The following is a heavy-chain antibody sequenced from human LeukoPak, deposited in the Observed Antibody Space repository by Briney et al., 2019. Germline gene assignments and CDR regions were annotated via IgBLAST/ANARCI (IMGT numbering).Heavy chain of an antibody. Sequence: PSETLSLTCTVSGGSISSYYWSWIRQPPGKGPEWIGEINHSGSTNYNPSLKSRVTISVDTSKNQFSLKLSSVTAADTAVYYCARGRDGYSQDGFDIWGQGTMVTVSS. V-gene: IGHV4-59*01. CDR3: ARGRDGYSQDGFDI. CDR1: GGSISSYY. J-gene: IGHJ3*02. CDR2: INHSGST. D-gene: IGHD5-24*01.